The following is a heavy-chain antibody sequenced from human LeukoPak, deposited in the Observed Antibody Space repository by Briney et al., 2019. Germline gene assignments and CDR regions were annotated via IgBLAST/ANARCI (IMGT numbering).Heavy chain of an antibody. CDR1: GFTFSDYY. D-gene: IGHD2-21*02. J-gene: IGHJ4*02. V-gene: IGHV3-7*01. Sequence: GGSLRLSCAASGFTFSDYYMSWVRQAPGRGLEWVASIKQDGSEKDYADSVKGRFTISRDNSKNTLYLQMNSLRAEDTAVYYCARRSIVVVTAISPPDYWGQGTLVTVSS. CDR3: ARRSIVVVTAISPPDY. CDR2: IKQDGSEK.